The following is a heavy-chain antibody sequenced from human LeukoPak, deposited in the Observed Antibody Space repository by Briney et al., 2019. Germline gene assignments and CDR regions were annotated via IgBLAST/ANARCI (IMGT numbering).Heavy chain of an antibody. V-gene: IGHV4-61*02. CDR2: IYSSGRA. Sequence: SETLSLTCTVSGGSISSGSCYWSWIRQPAGEGLEWIGRIYSSGRAHYSPSLKSRVAISVDTSKNRFSLRLSSVTAADTAVYYCARDLGGSYSSETWFDPWGQGTLVTVSS. CDR3: ARDLGGSYSSETWFDP. D-gene: IGHD1-26*01. CDR1: GGSISSGSCY. J-gene: IGHJ5*02.